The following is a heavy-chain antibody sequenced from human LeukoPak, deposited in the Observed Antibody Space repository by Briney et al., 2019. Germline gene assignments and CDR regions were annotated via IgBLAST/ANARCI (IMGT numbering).Heavy chain of an antibody. CDR1: GGSISSSSYY. CDR3: ARNRLPYYYGSGSYYSKEYYFDY. D-gene: IGHD3-10*01. CDR2: IYYSGST. V-gene: IGHV4-39*01. Sequence: SETLSLTCTVSGGSISSSSYYWGWICQPPGKGLEWIGSIYYSGSTYYNPSLKSRVTISVDTSKNQFSLKLSSVTAADTAVYYCARNRLPYYYGSGSYYSKEYYFDYWGQGTLVTVSS. J-gene: IGHJ4*02.